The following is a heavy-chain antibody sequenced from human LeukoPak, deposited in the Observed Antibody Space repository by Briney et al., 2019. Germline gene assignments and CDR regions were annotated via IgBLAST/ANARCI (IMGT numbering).Heavy chain of an antibody. V-gene: IGHV4-39*01. J-gene: IGHJ4*02. Sequence: PSETLSLTCTVFGGSINNNAYYWGWIRQPPGKGLEWIGSISYSGSTYTNSSVRSRVTISIDTPKNQFSLKLNSVTAADTAVYYCARLKLARTVAGYVDYWGQGTLVTVSS. CDR2: ISYSGST. CDR3: ARLKLARTVAGYVDY. CDR1: GGSINNNAYY. D-gene: IGHD6-19*01.